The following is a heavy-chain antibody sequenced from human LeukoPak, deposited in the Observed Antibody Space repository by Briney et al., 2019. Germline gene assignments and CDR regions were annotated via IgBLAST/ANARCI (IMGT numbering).Heavy chain of an antibody. J-gene: IGHJ4*02. Sequence: GASVKVSCKASGYTFTSYYMHWVRQAPGQGLEWMGIINPSGGSTSYAQNFQGRVTMTRDTSTGTVYMELSSLRSEDTAVYYCASAPTIRPAILFDYWGQGTLVTVSS. CDR3: ASAPTIRPAILFDY. D-gene: IGHD2-2*01. CDR1: GYTFTSYY. CDR2: INPSGGST. V-gene: IGHV1-46*03.